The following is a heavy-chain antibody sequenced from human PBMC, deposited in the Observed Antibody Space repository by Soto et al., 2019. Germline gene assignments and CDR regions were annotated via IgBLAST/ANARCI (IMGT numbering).Heavy chain of an antibody. CDR1: GYTFINFF. J-gene: IGHJ2*01. CDR2: INPSSGDT. D-gene: IGHD3-16*01. CDR3: GGGLGGRPLAL. Sequence: QVQLAQSGAEVKKPGASVKVSCKASGYTFINFFIQWVRQAPGQGLEWMGWINPSSGDTQYVEKFKEGDTMPRAASISTAHRERGGLTTDDAAFFFCGGGLGGRPLALGGR. V-gene: IGHV1-2*02.